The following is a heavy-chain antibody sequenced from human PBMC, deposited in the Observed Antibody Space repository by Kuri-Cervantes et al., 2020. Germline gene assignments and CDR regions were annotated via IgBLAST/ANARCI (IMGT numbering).Heavy chain of an antibody. CDR3: ARMTTVTRDGYYYYGMDV. D-gene: IGHD4-17*01. Sequence: SETLSLTCAVSGYSISSGYYWGWIRQPPGKGLEWIGTIYHSGSTYYNPSLKSRVTISVDTSMNQFSLRLSSVTAADTAVYYCARMTTVTRDGYYYYGMDVWGQGTTVTVSS. CDR2: IYHSGST. CDR1: GYSISSGYY. V-gene: IGHV4-38-2*01. J-gene: IGHJ6*02.